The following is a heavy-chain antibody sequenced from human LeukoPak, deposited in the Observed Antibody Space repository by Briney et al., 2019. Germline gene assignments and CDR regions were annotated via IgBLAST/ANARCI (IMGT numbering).Heavy chain of an antibody. D-gene: IGHD6-6*01. CDR2: ITTSSSYM. J-gene: IGHJ5*02. Sequence: GGSLRLSCAASGFTFSAYNMNWVRRTPGKGLEWVSSITTSSSYMFYADSVRGRFTISRDNAENSLYLQMNSLRAEDTAVYYCAKQSEYSSSSWFDPWGQGTLVTVSS. CDR3: AKQSEYSSSSWFDP. V-gene: IGHV3-21*04. CDR1: GFTFSAYN.